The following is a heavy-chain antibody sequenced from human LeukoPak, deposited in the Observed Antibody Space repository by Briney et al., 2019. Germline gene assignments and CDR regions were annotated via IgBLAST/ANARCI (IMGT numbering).Heavy chain of an antibody. CDR1: GGSISSGSYY. CDR3: AGWAEWRSVTTYYYYYGMDV. V-gene: IGHV4-61*02. Sequence: SQTLSLTCTVSGGSISSGSYYWSWIRQPAGKGLEWIGRIYTSGSTNYNPSLKSRVTISVDTSKNQFSLKLSSVTAADTAVYYCAGWAEWRSVTTYYYYYGMDVWGQGTTVTVSS. D-gene: IGHD4-11*01. CDR2: IYTSGST. J-gene: IGHJ6*02.